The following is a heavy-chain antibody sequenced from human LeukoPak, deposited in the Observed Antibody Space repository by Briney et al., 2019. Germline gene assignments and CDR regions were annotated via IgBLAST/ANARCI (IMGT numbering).Heavy chain of an antibody. V-gene: IGHV4-59*08. CDR2: IYYSGST. Sequence: SETLSLTCTVSGGSISSYYWSWIRQPPGKGLEWIGYIYYSGSTNYNPSLKTRVTISVDTSKNQFSLKLSSVTAAHTAVYYCARHAPDYGYWFDPWGQGTLVTVSS. CDR1: GGSISSYY. J-gene: IGHJ5*02. CDR3: ARHAPDYGYWFDP. D-gene: IGHD4-17*01.